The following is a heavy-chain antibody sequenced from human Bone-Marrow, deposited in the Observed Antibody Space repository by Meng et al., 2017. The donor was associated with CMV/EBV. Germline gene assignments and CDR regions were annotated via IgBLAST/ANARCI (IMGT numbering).Heavy chain of an antibody. CDR1: GGTFSSYA. V-gene: IGHV1-2*02. CDR3: ARDHIRGATRKSHDAFDI. D-gene: IGHD1-26*01. CDR2: IIPNSGGT. J-gene: IGHJ3*02. Sequence: ASVKVSCKASGGTFSSYAISWVRQAPGQGLEWMGGIIPNSGGTKYAQKFQGRVTVTRDTSISAAYMELSRLRSDDTAMYYCARDHIRGATRKSHDAFDIWGQGTMVTVSS.